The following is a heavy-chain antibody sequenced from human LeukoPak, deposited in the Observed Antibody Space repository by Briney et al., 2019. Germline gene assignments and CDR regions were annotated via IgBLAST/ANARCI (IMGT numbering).Heavy chain of an antibody. CDR3: ARGAYYYGSGSYYKGGSYYFDY. J-gene: IGHJ4*02. CDR1: GDSVSSDSAA. CDR2: TYYRSKWYN. D-gene: IGHD3-10*01. Sequence: SQTLSLTCAISGDSVSSDSAAWHWIRQSPSRGLEWLGRTYYRSKWYNDYAVSVKSRITINPDTSKNQFSLQLNSVTPEDTAVYYCARGAYYYGSGSYYKGGSYYFDYWGQGTLVTVSS. V-gene: IGHV6-1*01.